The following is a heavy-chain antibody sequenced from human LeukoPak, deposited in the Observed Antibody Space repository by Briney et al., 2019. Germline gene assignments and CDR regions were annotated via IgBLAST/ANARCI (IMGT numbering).Heavy chain of an antibody. D-gene: IGHD4-11*01. Sequence: GSLRLSCAASEFSVGSNYMTWVRQAPGKGLEWVSVIYSGGSTYYADSVKGRFTISRDNSKNTLYLQMNSLKTEDTAVYFCTRLGEMTGVTTSFDYWGQGTLVTVSS. CDR1: EFSVGSNY. CDR3: TRLGEMTGVTTSFDY. J-gene: IGHJ4*02. CDR2: IYSGGST. V-gene: IGHV3-53*01.